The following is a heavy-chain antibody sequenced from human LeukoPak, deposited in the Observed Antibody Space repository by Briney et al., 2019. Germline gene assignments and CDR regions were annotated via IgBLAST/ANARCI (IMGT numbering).Heavy chain of an antibody. V-gene: IGHV4-34*01. CDR2: INHSGST. Sequence: SETLSLTCAVYGGSFSGYCWSWIRQPPGKGLEWIGEINHSGSTNYNPSLKSRVTISVDTSKNQFSLKLSSVTAADTAVYYCARKYSSSSYNWFDPWGQGTLVTVSS. CDR1: GGSFSGYC. CDR3: ARKYSSSSYNWFDP. J-gene: IGHJ5*02. D-gene: IGHD6-13*01.